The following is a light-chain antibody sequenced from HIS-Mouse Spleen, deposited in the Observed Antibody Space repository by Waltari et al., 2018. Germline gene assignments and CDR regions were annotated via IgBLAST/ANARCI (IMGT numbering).Light chain of an antibody. Sequence: SYELTQPPSVSVSPGQTARITCSGDALPKKYAYWYQQKSGQAPVLVIYEDSKRPSGIPDRFSGSSSGTMATFTISGAQVEDEADYYCYSTDSSGNHRVFGGGTKLTVL. V-gene: IGLV3-10*01. CDR3: YSTDSSGNHRV. CDR1: ALPKKY. J-gene: IGLJ2*01. CDR2: EDS.